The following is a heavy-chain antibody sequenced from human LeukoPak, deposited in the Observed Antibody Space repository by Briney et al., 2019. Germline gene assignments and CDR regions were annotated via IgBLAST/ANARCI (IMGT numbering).Heavy chain of an antibody. J-gene: IGHJ5*02. V-gene: IGHV4-39*01. D-gene: IGHD2-15*01. CDR2: IYYSGST. CDR1: GGSISSSSYY. Sequence: PSEILSLTCTVSGGSISSSSYYWGWIRQPPGKGLEWIGSIYYSGSTYYNPSLKSRVTISVDTSKNQFSLKLSSVTAADTAVYYCARQGIFCSGGSCHSSWFDPWGQGTLVTVSS. CDR3: ARQGIFCSGGSCHSSWFDP.